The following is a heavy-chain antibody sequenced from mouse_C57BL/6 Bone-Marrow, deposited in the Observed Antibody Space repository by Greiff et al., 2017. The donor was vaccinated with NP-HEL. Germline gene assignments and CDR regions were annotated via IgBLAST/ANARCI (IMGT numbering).Heavy chain of an antibody. J-gene: IGHJ4*01. CDR2: ISSGGSYT. CDR1: GFTFSSYG. D-gene: IGHD1-1*01. Sequence: EVHLVESGGDLVKPGGSLKLSCAASGFTFSSYGMSWVRQTPDKRLEWVATISSGGSYTYYPDSVKGRFTISRDNAKNTLYLQMSSLKSEDTAMYYCARQPQYHLLRRYAMDYWGQGTSVTVSS. V-gene: IGHV5-6*01. CDR3: ARQPQYHLLRRYAMDY.